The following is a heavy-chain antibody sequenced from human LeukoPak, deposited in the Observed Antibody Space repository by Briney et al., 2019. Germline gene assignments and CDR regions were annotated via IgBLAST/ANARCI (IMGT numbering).Heavy chain of an antibody. V-gene: IGHV3-23*01. CDR2: ISGSGGST. J-gene: IGHJ4*02. CDR3: AKAPYSSGWHGVYYFDY. CDR1: GFTFSSYA. Sequence: GGSLRLSCAASGFTFSSYAMSWVRQAPGKGLEWVSAISGSGGSTYYADSVKGRFTISRDNSKNTLYLQMNCLRAEDTAVYYCAKAPYSSGWHGVYYFDYWGQGTLVTVSS. D-gene: IGHD6-19*01.